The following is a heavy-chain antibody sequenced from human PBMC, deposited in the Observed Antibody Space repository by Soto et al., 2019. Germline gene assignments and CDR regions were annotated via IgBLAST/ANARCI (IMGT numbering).Heavy chain of an antibody. V-gene: IGHV1-24*01. CDR2: FDPEDGET. Sequence: SVKVSCKVSGYTLTELSMHWVRQAPGKGLEWMGGFDPEDGETIYAQKFQGRVTMTEDTSTDTAYMELSSLRYEDTAVYYCATDRSYYGSGSYSCSDYWGQGNLVTVSS. CDR3: ATDRSYYGSGSYSCSDY. D-gene: IGHD3-10*01. CDR1: GYTLTELS. J-gene: IGHJ4*02.